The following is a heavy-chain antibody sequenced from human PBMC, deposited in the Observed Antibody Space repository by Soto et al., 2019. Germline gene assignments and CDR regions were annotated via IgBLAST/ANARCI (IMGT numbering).Heavy chain of an antibody. J-gene: IGHJ4*02. CDR2: ISSSGAFT. D-gene: IGHD3-10*01. CDR1: GCNFNSND. CDR3: VKHQVSLVRGISPFDY. V-gene: IGHV3-23*01. Sequence: PGGSLRLSCAVSGCNFNSNDMTWVRQAPGKGLEWVSTISSSGAFTYHADSVRGRLTISRDNSKNTVYLQMNSLRAEDTAVYYCVKHQVSLVRGISPFDYRGQRALVTVSS.